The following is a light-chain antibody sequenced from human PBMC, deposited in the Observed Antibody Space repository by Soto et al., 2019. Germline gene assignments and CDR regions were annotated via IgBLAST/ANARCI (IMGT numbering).Light chain of an antibody. CDR3: TSYSSSDIFYV. Sequence: QSLLTHPASLSGSPGQSITISCTGTSSDIGGYYYVSWYQHHPGKAPKLLIYQVTNRPSRVSNRFSGSKSGNTASLTISGLQADDEADYYCTSYSSSDIFYVFGTGTKVTAL. V-gene: IGLV2-14*01. J-gene: IGLJ1*01. CDR2: QVT. CDR1: SSDIGGYYY.